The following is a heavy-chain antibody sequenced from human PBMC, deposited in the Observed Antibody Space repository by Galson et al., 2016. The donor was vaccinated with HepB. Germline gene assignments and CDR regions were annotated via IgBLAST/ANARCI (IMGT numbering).Heavy chain of an antibody. V-gene: IGHV1-46*01. CDR1: GYTFTSYY. Sequence: SVKVSCKASGYTFTSYYMHWVRQAPGQGLEWMGIINPSGGSTSYAQKFQGRVTMTRDTSTSTVYMELSSLRSEDTAVYYCARNAMYCSSTSCATYYFDYWGQGTVVTVSS. J-gene: IGHJ4*02. CDR2: INPSGGST. D-gene: IGHD2-2*01. CDR3: ARNAMYCSSTSCATYYFDY.